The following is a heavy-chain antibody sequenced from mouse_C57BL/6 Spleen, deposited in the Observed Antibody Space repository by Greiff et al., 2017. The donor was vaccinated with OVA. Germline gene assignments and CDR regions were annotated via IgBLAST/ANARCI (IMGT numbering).Heavy chain of an antibody. CDR1: GYSITSDY. CDR3: ARYGFMTTEVATDYYAMDY. V-gene: IGHV3-8*01. J-gene: IGHJ4*01. CDR2: ISYSGST. D-gene: IGHD1-1*01. Sequence: EVQLQQSGPGLAKPSQTLSLTCSVTGYSITSDYWNWIRKFPGNKLEYMGYISYSGSTYYNPSLKSRISITRDTSKNQYYLQLNSVTTEDTATYYCARYGFMTTEVATDYYAMDYWGQGTSVTVSS.